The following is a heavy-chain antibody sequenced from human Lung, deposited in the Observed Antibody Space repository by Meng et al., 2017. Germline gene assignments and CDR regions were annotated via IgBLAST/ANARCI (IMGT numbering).Heavy chain of an antibody. J-gene: IGHJ4*02. CDR3: ATARFSFLLGFDY. V-gene: IGHV1-18*01. CDR1: ADTFANYA. CDR2: ISTHNGNT. D-gene: IGHD2-8*02. Sequence: QVQLGQSGAEIKKHGAAGKVSGKASADTFANYAISWVRQAPGQGLEWMGRISTHNGNTNYALKLQGRVTVTTDTSTSTAYMELRNLRSDDTAIYYCATARFSFLLGFDYWGQGTLVTVSS.